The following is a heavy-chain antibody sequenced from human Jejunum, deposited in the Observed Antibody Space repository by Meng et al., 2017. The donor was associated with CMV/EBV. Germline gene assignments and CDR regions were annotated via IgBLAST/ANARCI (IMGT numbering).Heavy chain of an antibody. CDR3: AKVGGSTSGWYPDY. J-gene: IGHJ4*02. CDR2: IDPNSGGT. Sequence: GYTFTGYSVHWVRQAPGQGLEWMGWIDPNSGGTNSAQKFQGRVTLTRDTSITTVYMELSRLRSDDTAIYYCAKVGGSTSGWYPDYWGQGTRVTVSS. V-gene: IGHV1-2*02. D-gene: IGHD6-19*01. CDR1: GYTFTGYS.